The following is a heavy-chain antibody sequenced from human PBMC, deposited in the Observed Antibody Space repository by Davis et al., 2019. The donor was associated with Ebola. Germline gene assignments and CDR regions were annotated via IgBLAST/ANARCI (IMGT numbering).Heavy chain of an antibody. CDR2: IRSKANSYAT. D-gene: IGHD6-13*01. V-gene: IGHV3-73*01. CDR3: TTGIAAAGTPGKSGR. CDR1: GFTFSSYW. J-gene: IGHJ4*02. Sequence: GGSLRLSCAASGFTFSSYWMHWVRQASGKGLEWVGRIRSKANSYATAYAASVKGRFTISRDDSKNTAYLQMNSLKTEDTAVYYCTTGIAAAGTPGKSGRWGQGTLVTVSS.